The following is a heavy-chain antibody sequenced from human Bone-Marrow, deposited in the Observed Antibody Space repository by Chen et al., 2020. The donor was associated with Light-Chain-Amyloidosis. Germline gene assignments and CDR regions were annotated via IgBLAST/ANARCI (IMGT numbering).Heavy chain of an antibody. V-gene: IGHV3-23*04. Sequence: EVQLVESGGGLVQPGGSLRLSCAASGFPNSNYAMSWVRQAPGRGLEWVSTISGTGGSTFYADSVKGRFTFSRDTSRNTLDLQLTSLRAEDTAIYYCTKSQWSPARFNYFDSWGHGTLVIVSS. CDR3: TKSQWSPARFNYFDS. CDR2: ISGTGGST. CDR1: GFPNSNYA. J-gene: IGHJ5*01. D-gene: IGHD2-8*01.